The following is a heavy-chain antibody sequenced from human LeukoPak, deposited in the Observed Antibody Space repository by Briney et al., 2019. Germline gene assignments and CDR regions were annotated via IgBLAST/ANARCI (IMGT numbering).Heavy chain of an antibody. CDR2: IDSDGSST. Sequence: QPGGSLRLSCAASGFTFSSYWMHWVRQAPGKGLVWASRIDSDGSSTTYADSVKGRFTISRDNAKNSAYLQINSLRVEDTAVYYCVAISYLAFDIWGQGTMVTVSS. CDR1: GFTFSSYW. V-gene: IGHV3-74*01. CDR3: VAISYLAFDI. D-gene: IGHD3-3*01. J-gene: IGHJ3*02.